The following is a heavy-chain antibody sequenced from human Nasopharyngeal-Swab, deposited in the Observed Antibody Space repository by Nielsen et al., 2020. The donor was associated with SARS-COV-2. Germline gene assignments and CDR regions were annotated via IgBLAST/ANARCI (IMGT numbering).Heavy chain of an antibody. CDR1: GGTFSSYA. D-gene: IGHD6-19*01. V-gene: IGHV1-69*13. CDR3: ARGGWKRYYYYYYMDV. J-gene: IGHJ6*03. Sequence: SVKVSCKASGGTFSSYAISWARQAPGQGLEWMGGIIPIFGTANYVQKFQGRVTITADESTSTAYMELSSLRSEDTAVYYCARGGWKRYYYYYYMDVWGKGTTVTVSS. CDR2: IIPIFGTA.